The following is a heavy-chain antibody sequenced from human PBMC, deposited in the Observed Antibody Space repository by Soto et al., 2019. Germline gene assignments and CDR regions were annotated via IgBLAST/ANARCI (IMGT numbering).Heavy chain of an antibody. V-gene: IGHV3-23*01. CDR1: GFTFSSYA. Sequence: EVQLLESGGGLVQPGGSLRLSCAASGFTFSSYAMSWVRQAPGKGLEWVSAISGSGDSTYYEDSVKGRFTISREKSQNTQYLQMNRMTAEDTAVYYCAKRTVGWYFDLWGRGTLVTVSS. CDR2: ISGSGDST. J-gene: IGHJ2*01. CDR3: AKRTVGWYFDL. D-gene: IGHD4-17*01.